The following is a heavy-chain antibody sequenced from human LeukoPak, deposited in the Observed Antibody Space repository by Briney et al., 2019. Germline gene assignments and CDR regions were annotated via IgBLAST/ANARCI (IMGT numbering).Heavy chain of an antibody. J-gene: IGHJ4*02. CDR3: ARDLPTYYDILTGRNFDY. CDR2: IYNSGST. D-gene: IGHD3-9*01. Sequence: SETLSLTCTVSSGSISSYYWSWIRQPPGKGLEWIGYIYNSGSTNYNPSLKSRVTISVDTSKNQFSLKLSSVTAADTAVYYCARDLPTYYDILTGRNFDYWGQGTLVTVSS. V-gene: IGHV4-59*12. CDR1: SGSISSYY.